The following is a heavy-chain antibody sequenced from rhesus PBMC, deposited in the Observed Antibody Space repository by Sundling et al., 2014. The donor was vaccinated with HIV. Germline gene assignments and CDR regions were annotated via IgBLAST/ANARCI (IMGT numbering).Heavy chain of an antibody. CDR2: INSGGGST. CDR3: AKGEGHYGYYYNYYGLDS. CDR1: GFTFSSYG. Sequence: EVQLVETGGGLVQPGGSLKLSCAASGFTFSSYGMSWVRQAPGKGLEWVSAINSGGGSTYYADSVKGRFTISRDNSKNTLSLQMDSLRAEDTAVYYCAKGEGHYGYYYNYYGLDSWGQGVVVTVSS. D-gene: IGHD3-9*01. V-gene: IGHV3S42*01. J-gene: IGHJ6*01.